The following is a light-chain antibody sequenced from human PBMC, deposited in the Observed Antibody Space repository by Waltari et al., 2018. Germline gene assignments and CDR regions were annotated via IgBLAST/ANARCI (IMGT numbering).Light chain of an antibody. CDR3: QQSHTPPPHT. Sequence: DIQMTQSPSSLSASVGDRVTITCRASQSISDYLNWYQQRPGKAPKLLIYSASSLQSGVPSRFSGSGSGTDFTLTITSLQPEDFATYDCQQSHTPPPHTVGQGTKLKI. V-gene: IGKV1-39*01. CDR2: SAS. J-gene: IGKJ2*01. CDR1: QSISDY.